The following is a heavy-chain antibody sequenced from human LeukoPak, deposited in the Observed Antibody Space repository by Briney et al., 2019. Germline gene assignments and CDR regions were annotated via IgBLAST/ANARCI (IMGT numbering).Heavy chain of an antibody. V-gene: IGHV4-59*01. CDR1: GGSISSYY. J-gene: IGHJ6*02. D-gene: IGHD1-26*01. Sequence: SETLSLTCTVSGGSISSYYWSWIRQPPGKGLEWIGYIYYSGSTNYNPSLKSRVTISVDTSKNQFSLKLSSVTAADTAVYYCARDHYVVGGGMDVWGQGTTVTVSS. CDR3: ARDHYVVGGGMDV. CDR2: IYYSGST.